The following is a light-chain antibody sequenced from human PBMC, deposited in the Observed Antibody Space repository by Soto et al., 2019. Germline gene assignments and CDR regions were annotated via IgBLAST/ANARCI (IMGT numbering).Light chain of an antibody. CDR1: QSVSSY. CDR2: DAS. J-gene: IGKJ2*01. Sequence: EIVLTQSPATLSLSPGERATLSCRASQSVSSYLAWYQQKPGQAPRLLIYDASNRATGIPARFSGSGSGTDFTLNISSLEPEDFAVYYCQQRSNWALVYTVGQGTKLEIK. V-gene: IGKV3-11*01. CDR3: QQRSNWALVYT.